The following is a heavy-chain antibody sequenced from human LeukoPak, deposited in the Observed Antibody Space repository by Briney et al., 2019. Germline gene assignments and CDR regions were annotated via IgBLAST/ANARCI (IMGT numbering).Heavy chain of an antibody. CDR3: ARPLSSTGYNWKWPPRMDV. J-gene: IGHJ6*02. V-gene: IGHV1-18*01. CDR2: ISAYNANT. CDR1: GYTFIRYG. Sequence: ASVKVSCKASGYTFIRYGISWVRQAPGEGLEWMGWISAYNANTNYAQKFQGRVTITADKSTSTAYMELSSLRSEDTAVYYCARPLSSTGYNWKWPPRMDVWGQGTTVTVSS. D-gene: IGHD1-20*01.